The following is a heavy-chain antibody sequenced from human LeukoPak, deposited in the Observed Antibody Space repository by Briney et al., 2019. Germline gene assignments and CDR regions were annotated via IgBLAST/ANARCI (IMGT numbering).Heavy chain of an antibody. V-gene: IGHV3-74*01. J-gene: IGHJ4*02. CDR1: GFTFSNYW. CDR2: INSDGSST. Sequence: RGSLRLSCAASGFTFSNYWMHWVRQAPGKGLVWVSRINSDGSSTSYADSVKGRFTISRDNAKNTLYLQMNSLRAEDTAVYYCARLSCSSTSCSTYDYWGQGTLVTVSS. D-gene: IGHD2-2*01. CDR3: ARLSCSSTSCSTYDY.